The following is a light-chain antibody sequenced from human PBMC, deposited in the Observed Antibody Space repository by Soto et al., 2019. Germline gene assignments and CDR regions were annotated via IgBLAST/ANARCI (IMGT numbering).Light chain of an antibody. CDR3: AAWDDSLNAYV. J-gene: IGLJ1*01. V-gene: IGLV1-36*01. CDR2: YDD. Sequence: QSVLTQPPSVSEAPRQRVTISCSGSSSNIGNNGVNWYQQFPGKAPKLLIYYDDLKPSGVSDRFSGSKSGTSASLVIRGLQSDHEADSYCAAWDDSLNAYVLGIGTKVTVL. CDR1: SSNIGNNG.